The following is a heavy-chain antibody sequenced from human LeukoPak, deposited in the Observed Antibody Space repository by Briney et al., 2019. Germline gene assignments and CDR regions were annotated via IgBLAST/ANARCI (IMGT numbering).Heavy chain of an antibody. Sequence: SETLSLTCTLSGGSISGYYWTWIRQTPGKGLEGLEWIALIHYNGRTRYNPSLQSRVTITLDTSNNLFFLHLRSVTAADTAMYVCARLLDYDNSGDPDSFDIWGQGTMVTVSS. CDR2: IHYNGRT. CDR3: ARLLDYDNSGDPDSFDI. CDR1: GGSISGYY. V-gene: IGHV4-59*01. J-gene: IGHJ3*02. D-gene: IGHD3-22*01.